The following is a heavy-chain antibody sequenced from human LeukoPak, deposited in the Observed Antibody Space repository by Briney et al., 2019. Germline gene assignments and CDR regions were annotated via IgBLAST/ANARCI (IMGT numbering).Heavy chain of an antibody. CDR3: ARRAYYDSSGYYPTSGYFDL. D-gene: IGHD3-22*01. V-gene: IGHV4-4*08. CDR2: IYSNGIT. J-gene: IGHJ2*01. CDR1: GSSIFSYY. Sequence: SETLSLTCTVSGSSIFSYYWNWIRQPPGKGLKWIGYIYSNGITNYSPSLRSRGTISIATSKNQFSLRLRSVTAADTAIYYCARRAYYDSSGYYPTSGYFDLWGRGTLVTVSS.